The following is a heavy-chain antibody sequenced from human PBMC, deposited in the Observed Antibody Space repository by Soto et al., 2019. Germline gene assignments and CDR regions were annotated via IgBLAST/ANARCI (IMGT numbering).Heavy chain of an antibody. D-gene: IGHD3-9*01. CDR1: GYTFSSYG. CDR3: ARGPNYDILTVNYDGMDV. J-gene: IGHJ6*02. V-gene: IGHV1-18*01. CDR2: ISAYNGNT. Sequence: QVQLVQSGAEVKKPGASVKVSCKASGYTFSSYGISWVRQAPGQGLEWMGWISAYNGNTNYAQNLQGRVTMTTDTSTSTAYMELRSLRSDDTAVYYCARGPNYDILTVNYDGMDVWGQGTTVTVSS.